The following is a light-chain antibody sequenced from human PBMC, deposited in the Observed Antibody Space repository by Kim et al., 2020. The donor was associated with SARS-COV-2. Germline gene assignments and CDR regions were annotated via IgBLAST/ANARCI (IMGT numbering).Light chain of an antibody. CDR3: QQYNNWPPYT. J-gene: IGKJ2*01. Sequence: VSAGERDTLACRASQSDSSNLAWYQQKPGQAPRQLIYGASTRATGIPARLSDSGSGTEITLTISRLQSEDFAVYYCQQYNNWPPYTFGQGTKLE. CDR2: GAS. CDR1: QSDSSN. V-gene: IGKV3-15*01.